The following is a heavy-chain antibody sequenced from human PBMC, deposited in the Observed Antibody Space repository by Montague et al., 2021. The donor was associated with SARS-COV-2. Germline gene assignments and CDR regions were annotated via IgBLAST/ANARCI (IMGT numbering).Heavy chain of an antibody. CDR3: ASFTMVRGAPGYGMDV. Sequence: SLRLSCAASGFTFSDCYMTWIRQAPGKGPEWLSYISTRSTYTNYADSVKGRFTISRDDAKNSLYLQMNSLRAEDTAVYYCASFTMVRGAPGYGMDVWGQGTTVTVSS. CDR2: ISTRSTYT. CDR1: GFTFSDCY. J-gene: IGHJ6*02. V-gene: IGHV3-11*03. D-gene: IGHD3-10*01.